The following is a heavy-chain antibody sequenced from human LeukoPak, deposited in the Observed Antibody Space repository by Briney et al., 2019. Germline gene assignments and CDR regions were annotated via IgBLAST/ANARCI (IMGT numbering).Heavy chain of an antibody. CDR1: GFTFSSYG. D-gene: IGHD6-13*01. J-gene: IGHJ4*02. CDR3: ARDSSSWLSYYFDY. CDR2: IWNDGSNK. V-gene: IGHV3-33*01. Sequence: GRPLRLSCAASGFTFSSYGMHWVRQAPGKGLEWVAVIWNDGSNKYYADSVKGRFTISRDNSKNTLCLQMNSLRAEDTAVYYCARDSSSWLSYYFDYWGQGTLVTVSS.